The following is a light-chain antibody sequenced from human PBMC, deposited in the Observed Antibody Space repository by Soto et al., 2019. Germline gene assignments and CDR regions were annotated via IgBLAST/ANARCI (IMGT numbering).Light chain of an antibody. J-gene: IGKJ1*01. V-gene: IGKV1-39*01. CDR2: AAS. Sequence: IQMTQSPSSLSASVVDRVIITCRASQSIRKYLNWYQHKPGKVPTLLIYAASSLQSGVPSRFSGSGSGTEFTLTITSLQPEDFATYYCQQSGDTPPWTFGQGTKVDI. CDR3: QQSGDTPPWT. CDR1: QSIRKY.